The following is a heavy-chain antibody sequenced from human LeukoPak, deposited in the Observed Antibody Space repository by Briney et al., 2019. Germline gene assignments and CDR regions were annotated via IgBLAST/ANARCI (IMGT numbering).Heavy chain of an antibody. Sequence: GGSLRLSCAASGFTFSSYSMNWVRQAPGKGLEWVSSISSSSSYIYYADLVKGRFTISRDNAKNSLYLQMNSLRAEDTAVYYCARDHIVVVSRGMDVWGQGTTVTVSS. J-gene: IGHJ6*02. CDR3: ARDHIVVVSRGMDV. CDR2: ISSSSSYI. D-gene: IGHD3-22*01. CDR1: GFTFSSYS. V-gene: IGHV3-21*01.